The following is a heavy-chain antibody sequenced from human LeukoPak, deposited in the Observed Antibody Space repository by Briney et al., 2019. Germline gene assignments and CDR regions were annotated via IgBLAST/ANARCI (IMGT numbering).Heavy chain of an antibody. CDR2: IYYSGST. CDR3: ARLSEFCSSTSCYTMIDY. J-gene: IGHJ4*02. D-gene: IGHD2-2*02. Sequence: PPETLSLTCTVSGGSISSSSYSWGWIRQPPGKGLEWIGSIYYSGSTYYNPSLKSRVTISVDTSKNQFSLKLSSVTAADTAVYYCARLSEFCSSTSCYTMIDYWGQGTLVTVSS. V-gene: IGHV4-39*01. CDR1: GGSISSSSYS.